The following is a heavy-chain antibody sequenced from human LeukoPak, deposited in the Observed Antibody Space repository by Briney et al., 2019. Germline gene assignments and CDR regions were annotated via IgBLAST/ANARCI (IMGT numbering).Heavy chain of an antibody. V-gene: IGHV3-48*01. J-gene: IGHJ5*02. CDR1: GFTFSSYS. CDR2: ISSSSSTI. Sequence: GGSLRLSCAASGFTFSSYSMNWVRQAPGKGLEWVSYISSSSSTIYYADSVKGRFTISRGNAKNSLYLQMNSLRAEDTAVYYCARDLMAAAGWFDPWGQGTLVTVSS. D-gene: IGHD6-13*01. CDR3: ARDLMAAAGWFDP.